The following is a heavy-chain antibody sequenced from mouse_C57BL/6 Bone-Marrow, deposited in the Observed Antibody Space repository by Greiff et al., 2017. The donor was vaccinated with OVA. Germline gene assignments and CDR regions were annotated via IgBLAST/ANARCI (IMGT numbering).Heavy chain of an antibody. D-gene: IGHD3-1*01. V-gene: IGHV1-55*01. Sequence: QVQLQQSGAELVKPGASVKMSCKASGYTFTSYWITWVKQRPGQGLEWIGDIYPGSGSTNYNEKFKSKATLTVDTSSSTAYMQLSSLTSEDSAVYYCARMGFYYAMDYWGQGTSVTVSS. CDR2: IYPGSGST. CDR3: ARMGFYYAMDY. CDR1: GYTFTSYW. J-gene: IGHJ4*01.